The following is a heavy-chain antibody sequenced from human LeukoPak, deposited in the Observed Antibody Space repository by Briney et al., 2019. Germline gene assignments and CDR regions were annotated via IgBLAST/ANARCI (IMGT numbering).Heavy chain of an antibody. J-gene: IGHJ6*03. CDR1: GFTFGGYA. Sequence: PGGSLRLSCAASGFTFGGYAMHWVRQAPGKGLEWVALIPYNESHQYYADSVKGRFTISRDNSKNSLYLQMNSLRAEDTAVYYCARCVGGPKYYYYYYLDVWGKGTTVTVSS. V-gene: IGHV3-30*01. D-gene: IGHD3-16*01. CDR3: ARCVGGPKYYYYYYLDV. CDR2: IPYNESHQ.